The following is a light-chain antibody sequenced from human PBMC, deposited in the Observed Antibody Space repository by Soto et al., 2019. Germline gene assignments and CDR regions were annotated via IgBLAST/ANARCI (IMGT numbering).Light chain of an antibody. CDR3: QQYAQRWT. V-gene: IGKV3-20*01. J-gene: IGKJ1*01. CDR2: GAS. CDR1: QSVRSTH. Sequence: EIVLTQSPGTLSLSPGERATLSCRASQSVRSTHLAWYQLKPGQAPSLLIYGASSRATGIPDRFSGSGSGTEFTLTINSLQSEDFAVYYCQQYAQRWTFGQGTKVDIK.